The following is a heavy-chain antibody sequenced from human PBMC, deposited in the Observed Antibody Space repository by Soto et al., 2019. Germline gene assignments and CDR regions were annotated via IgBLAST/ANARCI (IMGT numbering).Heavy chain of an antibody. D-gene: IGHD4-4*01. J-gene: IGHJ6*02. V-gene: IGHV1-69*12. CDR3: ASRTETYSYYYYGMDV. Sequence: QVQLVQSGAEVKKPGSSVKVSCKASGDTFSSYAISWVRQAPGQGLEWMGGIIPIFGTANYAQKFQGRVTITADESTSTAYMELSSLRSEDTAVYYCASRTETYSYYYYGMDVWGQGTTVTVSS. CDR1: GDTFSSYA. CDR2: IIPIFGTA.